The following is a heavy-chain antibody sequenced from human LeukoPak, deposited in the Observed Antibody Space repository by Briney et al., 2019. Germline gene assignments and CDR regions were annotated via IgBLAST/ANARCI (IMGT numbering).Heavy chain of an antibody. CDR1: GFTFSNYW. CDR3: ARAGGRASGSSY. Sequence: GGSLRLSCAASGFTFSNYWMTWVRQAPGKGLEWVANIKQDGSETYYVDFVKGRFTISRDNSNNSLYLQMSSLRAEDTAVYYCARAGGRASGSSYWGQGTLVTVSS. CDR2: IKQDGSET. D-gene: IGHD1-26*01. J-gene: IGHJ4*02. V-gene: IGHV3-7*01.